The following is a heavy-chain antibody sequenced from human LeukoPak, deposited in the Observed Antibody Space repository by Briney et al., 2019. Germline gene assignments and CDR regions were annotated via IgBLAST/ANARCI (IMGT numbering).Heavy chain of an antibody. D-gene: IGHD3-10*01. CDR2: IKQDGSEE. CDR1: GFTFSNYW. J-gene: IGHJ4*02. Sequence: GGSLRLSCAASGFTFSNYWMSWVRQAPGKGLEWVANIKQDGSEEYYVGSVKGRFTISRDNAKNSLYLQMNSLRAEDTAEYYCATNRWFGEPDYWGQGTLVTVSS. V-gene: IGHV3-7*01. CDR3: ATNRWFGEPDY.